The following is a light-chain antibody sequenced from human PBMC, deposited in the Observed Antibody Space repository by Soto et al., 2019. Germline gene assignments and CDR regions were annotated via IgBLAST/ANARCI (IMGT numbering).Light chain of an antibody. Sequence: EIVLTQFPAPLSLSDGERATLPCRASQTVTSFLAWYQQKPGQAPRLLIYGASSRATGIPARFSGSGSGTEFTLTISSLETEDVAAYYCQQYRSSPTLTFGGGTKVDIK. CDR3: QQYRSSPTLT. CDR1: QTVTSF. V-gene: IGKV3-20*01. J-gene: IGKJ4*01. CDR2: GAS.